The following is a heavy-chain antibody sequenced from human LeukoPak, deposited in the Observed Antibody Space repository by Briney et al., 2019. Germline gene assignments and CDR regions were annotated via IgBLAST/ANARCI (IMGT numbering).Heavy chain of an antibody. CDR1: GFTFSRYA. CDR2: ISGTGGTT. J-gene: IGHJ4*02. V-gene: IGHV3-23*01. CDR3: VKSPLNLGYCSGGSCHYFDY. Sequence: GGTLRLSCVGSGFTFSRYAMSWVRQTPGKGLEWVSVISGTGGTTYYADSVKGRFTISRDNSKNTLYLQMNSLRAEDTAVYYCVKSPLNLGYCSGGSCHYFDYWGQGTLVTVSS. D-gene: IGHD2-15*01.